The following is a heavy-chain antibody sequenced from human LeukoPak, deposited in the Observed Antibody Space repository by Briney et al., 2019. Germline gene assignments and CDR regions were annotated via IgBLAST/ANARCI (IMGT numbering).Heavy chain of an antibody. CDR2: IYSGGST. CDR3: ARARYFDWSPFDY. Sequence: PGGSLRLSCAASGFTVSSNYMSWVRQAPGKGLEWVSVIYSGGSTYYADSVKGRFTISRDKAKNSVSLQMNSLRDEDTAVYYCARARYFDWSPFDYWGQGTLVTVSS. D-gene: IGHD3-9*01. CDR1: GFTVSSNY. J-gene: IGHJ4*02. V-gene: IGHV3-53*01.